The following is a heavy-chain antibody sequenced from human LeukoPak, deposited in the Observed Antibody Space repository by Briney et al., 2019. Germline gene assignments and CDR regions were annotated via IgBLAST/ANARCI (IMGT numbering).Heavy chain of an antibody. D-gene: IGHD1-26*01. CDR3: ARDPRGIVGANHNWFDP. CDR2: IYSSGST. CDR1: GGSISSYY. J-gene: IGHJ5*02. Sequence: PSETLSLTCTVSGGSISSYYWSWIRQPAGKGLEWIRRIYSSGSTNYNPYLKSRVTMSVDTSKSQFSLKLISVTAADTAVYYCARDPRGIVGANHNWFDPWGQGTLVTVSS. V-gene: IGHV4-4*07.